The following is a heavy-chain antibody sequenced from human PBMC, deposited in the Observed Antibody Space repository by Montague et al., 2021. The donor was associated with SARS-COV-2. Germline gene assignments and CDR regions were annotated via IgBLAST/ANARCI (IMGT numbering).Heavy chain of an antibody. CDR2: LYTSGST. CDR1: GGSISSGSYY. V-gene: IGHV4-61*02. J-gene: IGHJ4*02. Sequence: TLSLTCTVSGGSISSGSYYWSWIRQPAGKGLERIGRLYTSGSTNYNPSLKSRVTISVDTSKNQFSLKLSSVTTADTAVYYCARSYINSLTGGADYWGQGTLVTVSS. CDR3: ARSYINSLTGGADY. D-gene: IGHD6-6*01.